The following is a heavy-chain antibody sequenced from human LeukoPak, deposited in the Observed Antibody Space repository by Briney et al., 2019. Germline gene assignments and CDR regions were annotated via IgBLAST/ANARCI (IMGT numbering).Heavy chain of an antibody. CDR2: INISGNT. CDR1: GDSITSYY. Sequence: PSETLSLTCTVSGDSITSYYWSWIRQPAGKGLEWIGRINISGNTNYNPSLKSRVTMSLDTSKNQISLKLSAVTAADTAVYYCARDGDMATIENYFDHWGQGTLVTVSS. V-gene: IGHV4-4*07. CDR3: ARDGDMATIENYFDH. D-gene: IGHD5-24*01. J-gene: IGHJ4*02.